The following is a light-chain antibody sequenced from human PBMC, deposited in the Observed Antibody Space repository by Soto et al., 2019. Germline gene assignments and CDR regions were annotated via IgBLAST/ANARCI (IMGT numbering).Light chain of an antibody. CDR2: DAS. J-gene: IGKJ1*01. V-gene: IGKV3-11*01. CDR1: QSVSSQ. Sequence: EIVLTQSPATLSLSPGERATLSCRASQSVSSQLAWYQQKPGQAPRLLIYDASNRATGIPDRFSGSGSGTDFPLTISSLEPEGFAVYYCAQRVWPWTVGQGTKVDIK. CDR3: AQRVWPWT.